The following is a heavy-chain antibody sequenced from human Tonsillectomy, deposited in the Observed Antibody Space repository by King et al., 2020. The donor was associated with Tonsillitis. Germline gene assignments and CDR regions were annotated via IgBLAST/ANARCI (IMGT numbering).Heavy chain of an antibody. CDR1: GGSISSSSYY. D-gene: IGHD6-19*01. CDR3: AKWYSSGWYYFDY. Sequence: QLQESGPGLVKPSETLSLTCNASGGSISSSSYYWGWIRQPPGKGLEWIGTIYYSGSTYYNPSLKSRVTISADTSKNQFSLKLNSVTAADTAVYYCAKWYSSGWYYFDYWGRGTLVTVSS. CDR2: IYYSGST. V-gene: IGHV4-39*01. J-gene: IGHJ4*02.